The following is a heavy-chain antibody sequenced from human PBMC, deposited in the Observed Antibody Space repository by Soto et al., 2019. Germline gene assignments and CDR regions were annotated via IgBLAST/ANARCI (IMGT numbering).Heavy chain of an antibody. CDR1: GGSISSSSYY. D-gene: IGHD1-26*01. CDR2: IFHTGST. V-gene: IGHV4-39*01. J-gene: IGHJ4*02. CDR3: ARRRIVVTTNFDY. Sequence: PSETLSLTCNVSGGSISSSSYYLGWIRQPPGKGLEWIGNIFHTGSTYYNPSLKSRVTISVDTSKNQSSLKLSSVTATDTAVYYCARRRIVVTTNFDYWGQGTLVTVSS.